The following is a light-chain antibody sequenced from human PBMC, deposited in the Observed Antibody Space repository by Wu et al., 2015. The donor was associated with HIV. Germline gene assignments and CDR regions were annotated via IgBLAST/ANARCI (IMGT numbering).Light chain of an antibody. CDR3: QQRTNWPIT. V-gene: IGKV3-11*01. CDR1: QSVSSY. J-gene: IGKJ5*01. CDR2: DAS. Sequence: EIVLTQSPGTLSLSPGERATLSCRANQSVSSYLAWYQQKRGQAPRLLIYDASNRATGVPARFSGSGSGTDFTLTISSLESEDFAVYYCQQRTNWPITFGQGTRLEIK.